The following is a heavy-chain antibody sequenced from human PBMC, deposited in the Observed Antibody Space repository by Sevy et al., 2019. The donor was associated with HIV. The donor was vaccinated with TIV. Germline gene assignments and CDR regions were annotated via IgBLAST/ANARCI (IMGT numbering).Heavy chain of an antibody. Sequence: GGSLRLSCTGSGFTFSDYDMHWVRQAPGKGLEWVAVISHDGNYKNYADSVKVRLTISRDNFKNTLYLQMNSLRVEDTAVYFCSRLFSCGGDCYYLDYWGQGALVTVSS. CDR1: GFTFSDYD. J-gene: IGHJ4*02. CDR2: ISHDGNYK. V-gene: IGHV3-30-3*01. CDR3: SRLFSCGGDCYYLDY. D-gene: IGHD2-21*02.